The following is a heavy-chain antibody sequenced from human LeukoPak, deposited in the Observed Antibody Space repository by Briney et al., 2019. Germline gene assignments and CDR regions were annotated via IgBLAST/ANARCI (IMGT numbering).Heavy chain of an antibody. D-gene: IGHD1-26*01. V-gene: IGHV4-38-2*02. Sequence: TPSETLSLTCTVSGYSISSGYYWGWVRQPPGKGLEWIGSIYHSGSTYYNPSLKSRVTIPVDTSKNQFSLRLNSVTAADTAMYYCAKSGGYGLIDYWGQGTLVTVSS. CDR2: IYHSGST. CDR1: GYSISSGYY. J-gene: IGHJ4*02. CDR3: AKSGGYGLIDY.